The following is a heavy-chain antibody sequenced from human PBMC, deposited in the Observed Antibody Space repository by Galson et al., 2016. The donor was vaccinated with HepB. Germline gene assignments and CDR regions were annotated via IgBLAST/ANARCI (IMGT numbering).Heavy chain of an antibody. Sequence: SLRLSCAASGFTFSDYYMSWIRQAPGKGLECVSYISFSSGYTKYADSVNGRFTISRDNAKNSLYLQMNSLRVEDTAVYYCARARSSGSYDALNIWGQGTMGTVSS. V-gene: IGHV3-11*06. CDR3: ARARSSGSYDALNI. J-gene: IGHJ3*02. CDR1: GFTFSDYY. D-gene: IGHD3-22*01. CDR2: ISFSSGYT.